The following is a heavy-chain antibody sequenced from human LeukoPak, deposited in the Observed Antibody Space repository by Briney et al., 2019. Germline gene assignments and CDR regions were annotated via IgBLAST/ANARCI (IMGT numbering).Heavy chain of an antibody. CDR3: AKYISDSGAYYAFDY. CDR1: GFTFSEYA. Sequence: GGSLRLSCAASGFTFSEYAMTWVRPAPGKGLEWVSAITARGTTTYYADSVKGRFTISRDDSKNTLSLQMDSLSAEDTALYYCAKYISDSGAYYAFDYWGQGPLVTVSS. D-gene: IGHD3-10*01. J-gene: IGHJ4*02. V-gene: IGHV3-23*01. CDR2: ITARGTTT.